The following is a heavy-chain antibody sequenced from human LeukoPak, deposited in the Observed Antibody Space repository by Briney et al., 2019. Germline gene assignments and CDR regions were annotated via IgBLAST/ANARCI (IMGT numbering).Heavy chain of an antibody. Sequence: PSETLSLTCSVSGGSISRSGGYWGWIRQPPGKGLEWIGSIYYSGSTYYNPSLKSRVTVSVDTSKNQFSLKLSSVTAADTAVYYCARLTDALATVTRHFDYWGQGTLVTVSS. CDR3: ARLTDALATVTRHFDY. CDR2: IYYSGST. D-gene: IGHD4-11*01. J-gene: IGHJ4*02. V-gene: IGHV4-39*01. CDR1: GGSISRSGGY.